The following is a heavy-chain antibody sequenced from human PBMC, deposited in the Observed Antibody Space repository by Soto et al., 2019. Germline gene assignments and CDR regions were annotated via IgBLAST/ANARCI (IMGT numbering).Heavy chain of an antibody. J-gene: IGHJ4*02. Sequence: SETLSLTCTVSGGSISSYYWSWIRQPPGKGLEWIGYIYYSGSTNYNPSLKSRVTISVDTSKNQFSLKLSSVTAADTAVYYCARGGYCSGGSCYFDYWGQGTLVTVSS. D-gene: IGHD2-15*01. CDR1: GGSISSYY. CDR3: ARGGYCSGGSCYFDY. CDR2: IYYSGST. V-gene: IGHV4-59*01.